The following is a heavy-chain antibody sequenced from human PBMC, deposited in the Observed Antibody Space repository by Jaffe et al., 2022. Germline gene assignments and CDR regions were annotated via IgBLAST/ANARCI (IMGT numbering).Heavy chain of an antibody. Sequence: QVQLQESGPGLVKPSQTLSLTCTVSGGSISSGSYYWSWIRQPAGKGLEWIGRIYTSGSTNYNPSLKSRVTISVDTSKNQFSLKLSSVTAADTAVYYCARDSGSSWYVYFDYWGQGTLVTVSS. V-gene: IGHV4-61*02. D-gene: IGHD6-13*01. CDR3: ARDSGSSWYVYFDY. J-gene: IGHJ4*02. CDR1: GGSISSGSYY. CDR2: IYTSGST.